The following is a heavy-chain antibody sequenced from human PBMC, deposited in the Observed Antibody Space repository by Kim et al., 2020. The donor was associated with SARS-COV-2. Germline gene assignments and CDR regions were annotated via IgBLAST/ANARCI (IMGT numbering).Heavy chain of an antibody. CDR1: GYTFTSYA. D-gene: IGHD6-19*01. CDR3: ARVLSGWYSYDNYYFDY. V-gene: IGHV7-4-1*02. Sequence: ASVKVSCKASGYTFTSYAMNWVRQAPGQGLEWMGWINTNTGNPTYAQGFTGRFVFSLDTSVSTAYLQISSLKAEDTAVYYCARVLSGWYSYDNYYFDYWGQGTLVTVSS. J-gene: IGHJ4*02. CDR2: INTNTGNP.